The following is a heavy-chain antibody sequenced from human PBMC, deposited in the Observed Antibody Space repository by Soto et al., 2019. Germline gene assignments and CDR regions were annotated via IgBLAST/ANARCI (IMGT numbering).Heavy chain of an antibody. D-gene: IGHD2-21*01. CDR1: GFTISSYA. CDR2: VSISSDGP. J-gene: IGHJ4*02. V-gene: IGHV3-23*01. CDR3: AKNSFFDS. Sequence: GGSLRLSCAASGFTISSYAMSWVRQAPGRGLEWVSSVSISSDGPYYADSVKGRFTISRDNSKNTLYLQLNSLRGEDTATYYCAKNSFFDSWAQGTPVTVSS.